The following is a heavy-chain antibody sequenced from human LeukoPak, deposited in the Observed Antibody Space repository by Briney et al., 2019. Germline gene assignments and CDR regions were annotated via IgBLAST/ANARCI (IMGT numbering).Heavy chain of an antibody. J-gene: IGHJ4*02. D-gene: IGHD1-26*01. CDR1: GFTFDDYG. CDR3: AKDHPLWELTPIGVFDY. V-gene: IGHV3-20*04. Sequence: GGSLRLSCAASGFTFDDYGMSWVRQAPGKGLEWVSGINWNGGSTGYADSVKGRFTISRDNAKNSLYLQMNSLRAEDTAVYYCAKDHPLWELTPIGVFDYWGQGTLVTVSS. CDR2: INWNGGST.